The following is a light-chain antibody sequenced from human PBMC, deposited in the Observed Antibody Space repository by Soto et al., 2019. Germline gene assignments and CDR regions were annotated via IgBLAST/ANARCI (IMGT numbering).Light chain of an antibody. CDR3: QQRSNWPPIT. CDR1: QSVSSY. Sequence: IVLTQSPATLSLSPGERATLSCRASQSVSSYLAWYQQKPGQAPRLLIYDASNRATGIPARFSGSGSGTDFTLTISSREPEDVAVYYCQQRSNWPPITFGQGTRLEIK. CDR2: DAS. J-gene: IGKJ5*01. V-gene: IGKV3-11*01.